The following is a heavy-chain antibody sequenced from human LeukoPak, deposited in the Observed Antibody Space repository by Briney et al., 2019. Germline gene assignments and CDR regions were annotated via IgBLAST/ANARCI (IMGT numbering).Heavy chain of an antibody. CDR3: AKDLHYYVAMDV. V-gene: IGHV3-23*01. J-gene: IGHJ6*02. Sequence: GGTLRLSCAPSGFTFSDCAMTWVRQAPRKGLEWVSSIGSDGNKHYSESVRGLFAISRDNSKNTLLLQMSSVRAEESALYYWAKDLHYYVAMDVWGQGTTVTVSS. CDR2: IGSDGNK. CDR1: GFTFSDCA. D-gene: IGHD3-10*02.